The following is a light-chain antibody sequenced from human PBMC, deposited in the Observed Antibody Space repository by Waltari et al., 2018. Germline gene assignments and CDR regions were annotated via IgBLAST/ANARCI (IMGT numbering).Light chain of an antibody. CDR1: QLGDQY. CDR2: EDA. V-gene: IGLV3-1*01. J-gene: IGLJ2*01. Sequence: SYEVTQPPPGSVSPGQTASLPCPGDQLGDQYASWYLQKSGQSPLVGINEDATRPSGIPERFPGTNSGNTATLTISGTQAMDEVDYYGQAWDGSSVVFGGGTKLTVL. CDR3: QAWDGSSVV.